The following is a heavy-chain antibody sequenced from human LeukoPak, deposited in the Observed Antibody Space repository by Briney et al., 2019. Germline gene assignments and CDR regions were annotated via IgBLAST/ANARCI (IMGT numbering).Heavy chain of an antibody. CDR3: ARDSSSLSGSYGMDV. J-gene: IGHJ6*02. V-gene: IGHV3-30*03. CDR1: GFAFSSFG. Sequence: QPGKSLRLSCAASGFAFSSFGMHWVRQAPGKGLEYVALTSYDGNNEYYADSVEGRFTISRDNSKNTVYLQMNSLRVEDTAVYYCARDSSSLSGSYGMDVWGQGTTVTVSS. D-gene: IGHD1-26*01. CDR2: TSYDGNNE.